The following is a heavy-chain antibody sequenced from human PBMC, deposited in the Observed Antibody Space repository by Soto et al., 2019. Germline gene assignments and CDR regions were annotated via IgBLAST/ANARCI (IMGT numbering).Heavy chain of an antibody. CDR3: ARDTTHCSSTSCYRCFDY. J-gene: IGHJ4*02. CDR1: GYTFTSYG. V-gene: IGHV1-18*01. D-gene: IGHD2-2*02. Sequence: ASVKVSCKASGYTFTSYGISWVRQAPGQGLEWMGWISAYNGNTNYAQKLQGRVTMTTDTSTSTAYMELRSLRSDDTAVYYCARDTTHCSSTSCYRCFDYWGQGTLVTLSS. CDR2: ISAYNGNT.